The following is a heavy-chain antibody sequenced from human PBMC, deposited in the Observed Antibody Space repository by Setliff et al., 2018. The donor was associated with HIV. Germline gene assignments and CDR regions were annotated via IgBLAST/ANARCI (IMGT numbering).Heavy chain of an antibody. V-gene: IGHV4-34*01. Sequence: SETLSLTCAVYGESFSGYYWSWIRQPPGKGLEWIGEINHGGSTNYNPSLKGRVTISVDTSKNQFSLKLRSVTAADTAVYYCARQWRDQYNSGVSTEYFQHWGLGTLVTV. CDR2: INHGGST. CDR1: GESFSGYY. D-gene: IGHD3-22*01. CDR3: ARQWRDQYNSGVSTEYFQH. J-gene: IGHJ1*01.